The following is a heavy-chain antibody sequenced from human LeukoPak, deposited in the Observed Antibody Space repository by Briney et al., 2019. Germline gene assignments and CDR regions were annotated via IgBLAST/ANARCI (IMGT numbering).Heavy chain of an antibody. CDR2: INPSGGST. J-gene: IGHJ4*02. CDR3: ARVTYYYDSSGYYYLHY. CDR1: GYTFTSYY. V-gene: IGHV1-46*03. Sequence: ASVKVSCKASGYTFTSYYKHWVRQAPGQGLDWMAIINPSGGSTSYAQKLQGRVTITRETSTTSVYMELSRLTYEHSAVYYCARVTYYYDSSGYYYLHYWGQGALVTVSS. D-gene: IGHD3-22*01.